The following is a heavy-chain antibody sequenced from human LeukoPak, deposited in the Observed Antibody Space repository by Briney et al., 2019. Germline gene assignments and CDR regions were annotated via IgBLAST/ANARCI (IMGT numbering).Heavy chain of an antibody. CDR3: AREAREDIVVVPAAPRGNWFDP. D-gene: IGHD2-2*01. CDR2: ISAYNGNT. CDR1: DYTFPSYS. J-gene: IGHJ5*02. Sequence: SVKVSCKASDYTFPSYSISWVRQAPGQGLEWLGWISAYNGNTNYAQKFQGRVTMTTDTSTSTAYMELRSLRSDDTAVYYCAREAREDIVVVPAAPRGNWFDPWGQGTLVTVSS. V-gene: IGHV1-18*01.